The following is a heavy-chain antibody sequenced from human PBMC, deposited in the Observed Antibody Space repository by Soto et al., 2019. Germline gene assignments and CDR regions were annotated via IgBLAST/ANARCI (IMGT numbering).Heavy chain of an antibody. J-gene: IGHJ6*02. CDR1: GGSFRDYA. CDR3: ATSRGFYAAMDV. Sequence: QVHLVQSGAEVKKPGSSVKVSYRVSGGSFRDYAISWVRQAPGQGPEWMGGIMAVFGTATYAQRFQGRVTISADESTSTAYMDLSSLTSGDAAVYYCATSRGFYAAMDVWGQGTTVSVSS. V-gene: IGHV1-69*01. CDR2: IMAVFGTA. D-gene: IGHD3-16*01.